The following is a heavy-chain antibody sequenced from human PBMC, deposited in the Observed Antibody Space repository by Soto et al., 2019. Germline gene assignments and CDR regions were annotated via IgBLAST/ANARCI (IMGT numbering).Heavy chain of an antibody. J-gene: IGHJ4*02. D-gene: IGHD3-3*01. CDR3: ARDPLPHYDFWSGYARYYFDY. CDR1: GYTFTSYG. Sequence: ASVKVSCKASGYTFTSYGISWVRQAPGQGLEWMGWISAYNGNTNYAQKLQGRVTMTTDTSTSTAYMELRSLRSDDTAVYYCARDPLPHYDFWSGYARYYFDYWGQGTLVTVSS. V-gene: IGHV1-18*01. CDR2: ISAYNGNT.